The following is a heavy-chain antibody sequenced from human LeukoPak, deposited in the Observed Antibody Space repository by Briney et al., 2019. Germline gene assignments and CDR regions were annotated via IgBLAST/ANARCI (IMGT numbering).Heavy chain of an antibody. Sequence: PSETLSLTCAVYGGSFSGYYWSWIRQPPGKGLEWIGEINHSGSTNYNPSLKSRVTISVDTSKNQFSLKLSSATAEDTAVYYCARDNSAYDYYFDYWGQGTLVTVSS. J-gene: IGHJ4*02. CDR2: INHSGST. CDR1: GGSFSGYY. D-gene: IGHD5-12*01. CDR3: ARDNSAYDYYFDY. V-gene: IGHV4-34*01.